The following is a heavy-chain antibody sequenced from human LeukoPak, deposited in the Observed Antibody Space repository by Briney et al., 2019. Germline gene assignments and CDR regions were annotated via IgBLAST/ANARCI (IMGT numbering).Heavy chain of an antibody. CDR2: IYSGGST. CDR1: GFTVSSNY. Sequence: RGSLRLSCAASGFTVSSNYMSWVRQAPGKGLEWVSVIYSGGSTYYADSVKGRFTISRDDSKNTLYLQMNGLRAEDTAVYYCAADYYFDYWGQGTLVTVSS. V-gene: IGHV3-66*01. J-gene: IGHJ4*02. CDR3: AADYYFDY.